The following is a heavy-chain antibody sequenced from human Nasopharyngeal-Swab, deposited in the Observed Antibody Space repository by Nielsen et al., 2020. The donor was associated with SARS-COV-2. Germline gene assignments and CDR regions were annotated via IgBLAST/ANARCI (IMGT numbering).Heavy chain of an antibody. D-gene: IGHD6-13*01. CDR3: ARERIAAAGTGFDY. CDR1: GYTFTGYY. J-gene: IGHJ4*02. V-gene: IGHV1-2*06. CDR2: INPNSGGT. Sequence: ASVKVSCKASGYTFTGYYMHWVRQAPGQGLEWMGRINPNSGGTNYAQKFQGRVTMTRDTSISTAYMELSRLRSDDTAVYYRARERIAAAGTGFDYWGQGTLVTVSS.